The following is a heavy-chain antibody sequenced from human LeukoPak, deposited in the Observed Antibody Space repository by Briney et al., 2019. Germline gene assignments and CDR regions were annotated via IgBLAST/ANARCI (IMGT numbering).Heavy chain of an antibody. D-gene: IGHD3-9*01. CDR3: AKGSRPYDIRAALDY. V-gene: IGHV3-23*01. CDR2: ISGSGGST. Sequence: PGGSLRLSXAASGFTFSSYAMSWVRQAPGKGLEWVSAISGSGGSTYYADSVKGRFTISRDDSKNTLYLQMNSLRAEDTAVYYCAKGSRPYDIRAALDYWGQGTLVTVSS. CDR1: GFTFSSYA. J-gene: IGHJ4*02.